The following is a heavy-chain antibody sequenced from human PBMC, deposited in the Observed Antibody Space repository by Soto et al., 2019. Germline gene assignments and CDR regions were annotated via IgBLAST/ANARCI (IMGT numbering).Heavy chain of an antibody. CDR3: VRYPRSVGGSYRPDY. Sequence: EVQLVESGGGLVQPGGSLRLSCAASGFTFSSYWMHWVRQVPEKGLVWVSRINSDGSITNYGDAVKGRFTISRDNVKNTLYLQMNSLRAEDTAVYYCVRYPRSVGGSYRPDYWGQRTLVTVSS. D-gene: IGHD3-16*02. CDR1: GFTFSSYW. CDR2: INSDGSIT. V-gene: IGHV3-74*01. J-gene: IGHJ4*02.